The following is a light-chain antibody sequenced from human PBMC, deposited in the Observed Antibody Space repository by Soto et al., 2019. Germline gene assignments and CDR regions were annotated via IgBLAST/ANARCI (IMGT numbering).Light chain of an antibody. V-gene: IGKV1-39*01. CDR3: QQSHGIPYT. Sequence: DIPMTQSPSSLSASVGDRVTITCRASQTISTYLNWYQQNPGKAPKLLIYAASTLQSGVPSRFSGSGSGTDFTLTSSSLQPEDFATYYCQQSHGIPYTFGQGTKLEIK. CDR1: QTISTY. CDR2: AAS. J-gene: IGKJ2*01.